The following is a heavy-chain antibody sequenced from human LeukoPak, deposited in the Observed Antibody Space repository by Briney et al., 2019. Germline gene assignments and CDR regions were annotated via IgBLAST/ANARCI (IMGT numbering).Heavy chain of an antibody. V-gene: IGHV4-4*02. CDR3: ARARLVGGLFDY. CDR2: IYHSGST. D-gene: IGHD3-16*01. CDR1: GYSISSTNW. Sequence: SETLSLTCAVSGYSISSTNWWSWVRQPPGKGLGWIGEIYHSGSTDYNPSLKSRVTISVDKSKNRFSLKLSSVPAADTAVYYCARARLVGGLFDYWGQGTLVTVSS. J-gene: IGHJ4*02.